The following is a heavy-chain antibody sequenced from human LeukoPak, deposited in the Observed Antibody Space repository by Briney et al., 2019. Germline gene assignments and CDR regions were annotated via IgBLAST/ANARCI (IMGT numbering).Heavy chain of an antibody. Sequence: SGTLSLTCAVSGGSISSSNWWSWVRQPPGKGLEWIGEIYHSGSTNYNPSLKSRVTISVDKSKNQFSLKLSSVTAADTAVSYCASQYSSGTYYFDYWGQGTLVTVSS. CDR2: IYHSGST. CDR1: GGSISSSNW. J-gene: IGHJ4*02. CDR3: ASQYSSGTYYFDY. V-gene: IGHV4-4*02. D-gene: IGHD6-19*01.